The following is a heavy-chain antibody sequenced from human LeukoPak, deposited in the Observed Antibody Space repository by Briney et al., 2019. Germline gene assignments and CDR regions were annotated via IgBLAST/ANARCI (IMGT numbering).Heavy chain of an antibody. V-gene: IGHV4-59*01. J-gene: IGHJ4*02. CDR1: GGSISSYY. Sequence: SETLSLTCTVSGGSISSYYWSWIRQPPGKGLEWIGYIYYSGSTNYNPSLKSRVTISVDTSKNQFSLKLSSVTAADTAVYYCARDRRQHDILTGYYKDYFDYWGQGTLVTVSS. CDR3: ARDRRQHDILTGYYKDYFDY. CDR2: IYYSGST. D-gene: IGHD3-9*01.